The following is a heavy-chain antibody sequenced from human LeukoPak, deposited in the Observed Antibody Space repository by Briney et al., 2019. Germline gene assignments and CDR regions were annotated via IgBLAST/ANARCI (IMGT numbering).Heavy chain of an antibody. V-gene: IGHV1-46*01. D-gene: IGHD2-2*02. CDR1: GYTFTTYY. CDR3: ARGPTPQYCSSTSCYTGGAFDI. CDR2: INPSGGSP. Sequence: ASVKVSCKASGYTFTTYYIHWVRQAPGQGLEWVGIINPSGGSPTYAQKFQGRVTMTRDTSTSTVYMELSSLRSEDTAVYYCARGPTPQYCSSTSCYTGGAFDIWGQGTMVTVS. J-gene: IGHJ3*02.